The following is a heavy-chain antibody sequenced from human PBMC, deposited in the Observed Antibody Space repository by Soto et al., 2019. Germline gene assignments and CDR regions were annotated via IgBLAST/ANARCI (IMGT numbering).Heavy chain of an antibody. CDR2: IIPIFGTA. Sequence: XVNVSCKASGVTFSSYAISWVLQAPGQGLEWMGGIIPIFGTANYAQKFQGRVTITADKSTSTAYMELSSLRSEDTAVYYCARDRDFWSGYYFYYYGMEVLGQGTTVIVSS. CDR3: ARDRDFWSGYYFYYYGMEV. CDR1: GVTFSSYA. V-gene: IGHV1-69*06. D-gene: IGHD3-3*01. J-gene: IGHJ6*01.